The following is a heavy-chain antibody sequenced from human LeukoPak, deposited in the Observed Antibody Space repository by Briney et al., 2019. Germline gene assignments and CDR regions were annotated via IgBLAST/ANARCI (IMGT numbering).Heavy chain of an antibody. CDR3: TTAPTRNWLPYFEY. Sequence: GGSLRLSCAASEVTVSNAWMSWVRQAPGKGLEWVGRISAGGTTDYAAPVKGRFTVSRDESKNTLYLRMNSLKTEDTAVYYCTTAPTRNWLPYFEYWGLGTLVTVSS. D-gene: IGHD5-12*01. V-gene: IGHV3-15*01. CDR2: ISAGGTT. J-gene: IGHJ4*02. CDR1: EVTVSNAW.